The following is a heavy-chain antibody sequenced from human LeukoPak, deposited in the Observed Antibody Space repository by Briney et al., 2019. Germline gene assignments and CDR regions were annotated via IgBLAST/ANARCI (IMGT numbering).Heavy chain of an antibody. D-gene: IGHD3-22*01. V-gene: IGHV3-21*01. CDR1: GFTFNTYT. CDR3: LRWGYHGSGTSPYINAFDI. Sequence: GGSLRLSCEASGFTFNTYTMTWVRQAPGKGLEWVASIASIGGFINYADSLKGRFTISRNNSKDPLYLEMDSLRVDDTAVYYCLRWGYHGSGTSPYINAFDIWGKGSMVTVSS. CDR2: IASIGGFI. J-gene: IGHJ3*02.